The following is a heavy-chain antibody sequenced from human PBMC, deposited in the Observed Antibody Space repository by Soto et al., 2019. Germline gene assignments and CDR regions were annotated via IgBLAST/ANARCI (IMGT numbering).Heavy chain of an antibody. Sequence: PGESLKISCKGSGYTFTNNWVGWVRQMPGKGLEWMGIIYPGDPDTRYSPSFQGQVTISVDKSIATAYLQWSSLKASDTAMYYCAGRSEYHYGSVKYYGLDVWGQGTTVTVSS. D-gene: IGHD3-10*01. CDR1: GYTFTNNW. V-gene: IGHV5-51*01. CDR3: AGRSEYHYGSVKYYGLDV. J-gene: IGHJ6*01. CDR2: IYPGDPDT.